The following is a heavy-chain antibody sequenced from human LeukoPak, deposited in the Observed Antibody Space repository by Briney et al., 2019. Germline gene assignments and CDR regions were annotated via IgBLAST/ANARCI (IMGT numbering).Heavy chain of an antibody. D-gene: IGHD7-27*01. Sequence: ASVKVSCKASGYTFTSYGLNWVRQATGQGLEWMGWISAYNGNTNYAQRLQGRVTMTTDTSTSTAYMELRSLRSDDTAVYYCARARGAGDFDYWGQGTLVTVSS. J-gene: IGHJ4*02. V-gene: IGHV1-18*01. CDR1: GYTFTSYG. CDR3: ARARGAGDFDY. CDR2: ISAYNGNT.